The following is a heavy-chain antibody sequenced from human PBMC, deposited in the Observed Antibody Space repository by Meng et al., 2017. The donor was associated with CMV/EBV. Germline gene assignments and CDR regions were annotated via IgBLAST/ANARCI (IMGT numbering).Heavy chain of an antibody. Sequence: LRLSCTVSGGSISSGGYYWSWIRQHPGKGLEWIGYIYYSGSTYYNPSLKSRVTISVDTSKNQFSLKLSSVTAADTAVYYCARDTVSTYYYGMDVWGQGTTVTVSS. D-gene: IGHD4-11*01. CDR1: GGSISSGGYY. CDR3: ARDTVSTYYYGMDV. CDR2: IYYSGST. J-gene: IGHJ6*02. V-gene: IGHV4-31*03.